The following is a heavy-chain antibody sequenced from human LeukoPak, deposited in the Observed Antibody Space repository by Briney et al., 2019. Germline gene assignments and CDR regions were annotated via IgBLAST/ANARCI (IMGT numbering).Heavy chain of an antibody. CDR1: GFTFSSYS. CDR3: ARDSNRYYYDSSGYRDFDY. Sequence: GGSLRLSCAASGFTFSSYSMNWVRQAPGKGLEWVSSISSSSSYIYYADSLKGRFTISRDNAKNSLYLQMNSLRAEDTAVYYCARDSNRYYYDSSGYRDFDYWGQGTLVTVSS. V-gene: IGHV3-21*01. D-gene: IGHD3-22*01. J-gene: IGHJ4*02. CDR2: ISSSSSYI.